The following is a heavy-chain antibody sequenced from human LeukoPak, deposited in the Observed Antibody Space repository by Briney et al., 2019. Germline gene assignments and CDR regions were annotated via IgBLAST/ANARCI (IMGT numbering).Heavy chain of an antibody. J-gene: IGHJ5*02. CDR2: IYYSGST. CDR1: GGSISSYY. V-gene: IGHV4-59*01. Sequence: SETLSLTCTVSGGSISSYYWSWIRQPPGKGLEWIGYIYYSGSTNYNPSLKSRVTISVDTSKNQFSLKLSSVTAADTAVYYCARAGDCSSTSCYTRNWFDPWGQGTLVTVSS. CDR3: ARAGDCSSTSCYTRNWFDP. D-gene: IGHD2-2*02.